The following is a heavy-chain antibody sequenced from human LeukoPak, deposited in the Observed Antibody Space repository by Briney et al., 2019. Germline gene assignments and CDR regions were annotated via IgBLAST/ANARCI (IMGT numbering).Heavy chain of an antibody. CDR3: ARNSALDY. CDR2: MWSDGSNK. V-gene: IGHV3-33*01. Sequence: GGSLRLSCAVSGFTFSSYDMHWVRQAPGKGLEWVAVMWSDGSNKYHADSVKGRFTISRDNSKNTLYLQMNSLRAEDTAVYYCARNSALDYWGQGTLVTVSS. D-gene: IGHD2/OR15-2a*01. CDR1: GFTFSSYD. J-gene: IGHJ4*02.